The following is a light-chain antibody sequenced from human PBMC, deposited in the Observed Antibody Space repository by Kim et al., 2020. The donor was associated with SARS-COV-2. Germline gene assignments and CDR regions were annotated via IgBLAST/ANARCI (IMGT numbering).Light chain of an antibody. V-gene: IGKV1-5*01. CDR2: DAS. CDR3: HQYGSSPWS. CDR1: QSVSHY. Sequence: GDRVNITCRASQSVSHYLAWYQHKPGKAPRLLVYDASSLEGGVPSRFSGSGSGTELTLTITSLQPDDFATYYCHQYGSSPWSFGQGTKVDIK. J-gene: IGKJ1*01.